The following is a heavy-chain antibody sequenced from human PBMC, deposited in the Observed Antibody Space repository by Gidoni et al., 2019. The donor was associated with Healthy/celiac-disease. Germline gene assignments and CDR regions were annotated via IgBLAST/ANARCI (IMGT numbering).Heavy chain of an antibody. V-gene: IGHV3-48*01. D-gene: IGHD1-26*01. CDR2: ISSSSSTI. CDR3: ARDWSGSYHSPIDY. CDR1: GFTFSSYS. Sequence: EVQLVESGGGLVQPGGSLRLSCAAYGFTFSSYSMNWVRQAPGKGLEWVSYISSSSSTIYYADSVKGRFTISRDNAKNSLYLQMNSLRAEDTAVYYCARDWSGSYHSPIDYWGQGTLVTVSS. J-gene: IGHJ4*02.